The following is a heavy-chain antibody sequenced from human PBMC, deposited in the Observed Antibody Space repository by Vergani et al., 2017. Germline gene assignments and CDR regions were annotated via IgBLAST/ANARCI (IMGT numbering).Heavy chain of an antibody. Sequence: QVQLVESGGGVVQPGRSLRLSCAASGFTFSSYGMHWVRQAPGKGLEWVAVIWYDGSNKYYADSMKGRFTISRDNSKNTLYLQMNSLRAEDTAVYYCARDLFVKGGYVVDYWGQGTLVTVSS. D-gene: IGHD5-12*01. V-gene: IGHV3-33*01. J-gene: IGHJ4*02. CDR3: ARDLFVKGGYVVDY. CDR1: GFTFSSYG. CDR2: IWYDGSNK.